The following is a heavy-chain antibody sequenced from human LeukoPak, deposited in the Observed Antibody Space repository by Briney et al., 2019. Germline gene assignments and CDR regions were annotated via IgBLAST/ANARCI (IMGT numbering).Heavy chain of an antibody. D-gene: IGHD2-2*01. Sequence: GASVKVSCKASGYTFTGYYMHWVRQAPGQGLEWMGIINPSGGSTSYAQKFQGRVTMTRDTSTSTVYMELSSLRSEDTAVYYCARVAVYQLPNNDYYYMDVWGKGTTVTVSS. CDR2: INPSGGST. J-gene: IGHJ6*03. CDR3: ARVAVYQLPNNDYYYMDV. CDR1: GYTFTGYY. V-gene: IGHV1-46*01.